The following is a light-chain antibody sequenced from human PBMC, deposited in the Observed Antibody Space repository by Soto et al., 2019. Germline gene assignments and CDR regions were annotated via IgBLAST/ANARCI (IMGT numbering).Light chain of an antibody. CDR2: DAS. Sequence: EIILTQSPATLSLSPGARATLSCRASQSVGNFLAWYQQKPGQAPRLLIYDASNRATGIPVRFSGSGSGTDFTLIISSLEPEDFAVYYCLQRSNWSYTFGQGTSLEIK. J-gene: IGKJ2*01. V-gene: IGKV3-11*01. CDR3: LQRSNWSYT. CDR1: QSVGNF.